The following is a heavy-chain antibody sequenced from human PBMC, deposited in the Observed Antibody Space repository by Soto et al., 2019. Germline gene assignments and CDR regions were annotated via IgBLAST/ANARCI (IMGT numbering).Heavy chain of an antibody. J-gene: IGHJ4*02. CDR2: ISYDGSNK. V-gene: IGHV3-30*18. D-gene: IGHD6-19*01. Sequence: PGGSLRLSCAASGFTFSSYGMHWVRQAPGKGLEWVAVISYDGSNKYYADSVKGRFTISRDNSKNTLYLQMNSLRAEDTAVYYCAKADGGVKRRSLGLDYWGQGTLVTVSS. CDR3: AKADGGVKRRSLGLDY. CDR1: GFTFSSYG.